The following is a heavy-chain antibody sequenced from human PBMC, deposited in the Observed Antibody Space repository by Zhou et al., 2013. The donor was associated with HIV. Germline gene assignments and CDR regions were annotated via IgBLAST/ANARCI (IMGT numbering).Heavy chain of an antibody. V-gene: IGHV1-2*02. J-gene: IGHJ4*02. Sequence: QVQLVQSGTEVKKPGASVKVSCKASGYPFTDYYIFWVRQAPGQGLEWMGWINPKSGGSNYAQDFKGRLTMTRDTSITTVYMELKRLTSEDTAMYYCARDTSGWYPLNGYFDYWGQGTLVTVSS. D-gene: IGHD6-19*01. CDR3: ARDTSGWYPLNGYFDY. CDR1: GYPFTDYY. CDR2: INPKSGGS.